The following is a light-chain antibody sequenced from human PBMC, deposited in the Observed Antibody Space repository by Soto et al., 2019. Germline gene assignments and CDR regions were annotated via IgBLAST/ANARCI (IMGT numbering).Light chain of an antibody. CDR3: QQYGSSPLT. J-gene: IGKJ4*01. CDR2: GAS. CDR1: QSVSSY. Sequence: EIVLTQSPATLALSPGERATLSCRASQSVSSYLAWYQQKPGQAPRLLIYGASSRATGIPDRFSGSGSGTDFTLTISRLEPEDFAVYYCQQYGSSPLTFGGGTKVDIK. V-gene: IGKV3-20*01.